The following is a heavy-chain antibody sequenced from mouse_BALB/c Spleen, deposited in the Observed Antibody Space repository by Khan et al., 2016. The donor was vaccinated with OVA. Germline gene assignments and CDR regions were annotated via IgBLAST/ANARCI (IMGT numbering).Heavy chain of an antibody. V-gene: IGHV2-3*01. Sequence: QVQLKESGPGLVAPSQSLSITCTVSGFSLTSYGVSWVRQPPGKGLEWLGVIWGDGNTNFYSALRSRLSTSKDNSKSQVFLKLNSLQTDDTATYYGAKGRGYYAVDYWGQGTSVTVSS. CDR1: GFSLTSYG. J-gene: IGHJ4*01. CDR2: IWGDGNT. CDR3: AKGRGYYAVDY.